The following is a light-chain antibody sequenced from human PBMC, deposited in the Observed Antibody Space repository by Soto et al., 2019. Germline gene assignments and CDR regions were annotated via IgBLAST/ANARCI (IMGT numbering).Light chain of an antibody. CDR3: QKYGSSPLFT. Sequence: EIVWTQSPGTLSLSPGERATLSCRASQSVSSSYLAWYQQKPGQAPRLLIYGASARATGIPDRFSGSGSGTDFTLTISRLGPEDFAVYYCQKYGSSPLFTFGPGTKVAIK. CDR1: QSVSSSY. CDR2: GAS. V-gene: IGKV3-20*01. J-gene: IGKJ3*01.